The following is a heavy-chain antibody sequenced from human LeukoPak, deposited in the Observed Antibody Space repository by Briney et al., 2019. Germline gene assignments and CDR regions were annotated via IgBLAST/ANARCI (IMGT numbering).Heavy chain of an antibody. CDR3: ARGTGTTYYYYYMDV. V-gene: IGHV4-59*01. CDR1: GGSISSYY. D-gene: IGHD1-1*01. CDR2: IYYSGST. Sequence: SETLSLTXTVSGGSISSYYWSWIRQPPGKGLEWIGYIYYSGSTNYNPSLKSRVTISVDTSKNQFSLKLSSVTAADTAVYYCARGTGTTYYYYYMDVWGKGTTVTVSS. J-gene: IGHJ6*03.